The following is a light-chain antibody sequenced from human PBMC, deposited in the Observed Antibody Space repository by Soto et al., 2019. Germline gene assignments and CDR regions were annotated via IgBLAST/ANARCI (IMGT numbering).Light chain of an antibody. J-gene: IGKJ1*01. CDR3: KQYNSYSTWT. CDR2: DAS. Sequence: DIQMTQSPSTLSASVGDRVTITCRASQSISSWLAWYQQKPGKAPKLLIYDASSLESGVPSRFCGSESGTEFRLTISSLQHDEFATYYCKQYNSYSTWTFGQGTKVEIK. CDR1: QSISSW. V-gene: IGKV1-5*01.